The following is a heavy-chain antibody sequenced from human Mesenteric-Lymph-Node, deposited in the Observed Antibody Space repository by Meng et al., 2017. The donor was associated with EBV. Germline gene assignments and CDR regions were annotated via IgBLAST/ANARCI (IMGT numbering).Heavy chain of an antibody. CDR3: ARLDRWELLRGLVY. Sequence: QLPLKESGPGLVKPSETLSLPCSVSGDSISSSGHYWAWIRQPPGKGLEWIGYIYYSGSTNYNPSLKSRVTISVDTSKNQFSLKLSSVTAADTAVYYCARLDRWELLRGLVYWGQGTLVTVSS. V-gene: IGHV4-61*05. CDR2: IYYSGST. CDR1: GDSISSSGHY. D-gene: IGHD1-26*01. J-gene: IGHJ4*02.